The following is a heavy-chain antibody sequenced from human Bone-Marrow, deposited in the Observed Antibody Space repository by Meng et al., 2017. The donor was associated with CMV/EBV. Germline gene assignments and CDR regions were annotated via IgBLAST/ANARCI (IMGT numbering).Heavy chain of an antibody. CDR2: IYYSGNI. CDR3: ARADPPGYCSSTSCHFRDGGFDP. V-gene: IGHV4-61*01. J-gene: IGHJ5*02. Sequence: SETLSLTCTVSGGSISSGSYYWSWIRQPPGKRLEWIGYIYYSGNIKYNPSLRSRVTILVDTSKNQFSLKLSSVTAADTAVYYCARADPPGYCSSTSCHFRDGGFDPWGQGTLVTVSS. D-gene: IGHD2-2*01. CDR1: GGSISSGSYY.